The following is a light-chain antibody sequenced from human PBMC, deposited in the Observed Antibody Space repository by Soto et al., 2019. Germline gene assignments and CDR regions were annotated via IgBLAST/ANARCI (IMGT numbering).Light chain of an antibody. Sequence: EIVMTQSPATLSVSPGERATLSCRASQSVRSNLAWYQQKPGQAPRLLIYGASTRATGIPARFSGSGSGTDFTLTISRLEPEDFAVYYCQQYNNWPPFTFGQGTRLEIK. J-gene: IGKJ5*01. CDR1: QSVRSN. V-gene: IGKV3-15*01. CDR3: QQYNNWPPFT. CDR2: GAS.